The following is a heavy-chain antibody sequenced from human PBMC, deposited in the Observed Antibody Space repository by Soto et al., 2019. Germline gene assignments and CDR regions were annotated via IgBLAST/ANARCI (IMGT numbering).Heavy chain of an antibody. CDR2: IKQDGSEK. D-gene: IGHD3-3*01. Sequence: WGSLRLSCAASGFTFSSYWMSCCRHSPFKWREWVANIKQDGSEKYYVDSVKGRFTISRDNAKNSLYLQMNSLRAEDTAVYYCARIPLVGYDFWSGPSNWFDPWGQGTLVTVSS. V-gene: IGHV3-7*03. CDR1: GFTFSSYW. J-gene: IGHJ5*02. CDR3: ARIPLVGYDFWSGPSNWFDP.